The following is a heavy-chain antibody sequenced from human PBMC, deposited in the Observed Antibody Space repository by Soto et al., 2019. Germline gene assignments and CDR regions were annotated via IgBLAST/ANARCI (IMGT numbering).Heavy chain of an antibody. CDR3: ARSLSALFSLGDFNY. Sequence: GGSLRLSCAASGFTFSSYALNWVRQAPGKWLEWVAEISGSGTSTYYAPSVKGRFIISSDSSKNTFYLRMNSLRAEDTAMYYCARSLSALFSLGDFNYWGQGALVKSPQ. J-gene: IGHJ4*02. CDR1: GFTFSSYA. CDR2: ISGSGTST. V-gene: IGHV3-23*01. D-gene: IGHD2-21*01.